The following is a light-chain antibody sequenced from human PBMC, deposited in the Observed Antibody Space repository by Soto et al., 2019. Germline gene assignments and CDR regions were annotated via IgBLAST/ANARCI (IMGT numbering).Light chain of an antibody. CDR2: GAS. V-gene: IGKV1D-12*01. CDR1: QDIAGY. CDR3: QRAYSFTIT. Sequence: DIHVTESPSSVSASVGDRVTITCGASQDIAGYLAWYQHKPGRTPELLIHGASRLQSGVPARFSGSGSGTDFTLSINSLQPEELATYYCQRAYSFTITGGQGTRLEIK. J-gene: IGKJ5*01.